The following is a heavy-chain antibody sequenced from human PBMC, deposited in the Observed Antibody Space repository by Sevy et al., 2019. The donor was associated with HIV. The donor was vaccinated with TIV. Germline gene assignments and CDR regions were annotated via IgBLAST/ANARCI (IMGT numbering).Heavy chain of an antibody. Sequence: GGSLRLSCAASGFAFSSYDMHWVRQAPGKRLEWVLYITSSGTTINYADSVKGRFTISRDNAKNSLYLQMNSLRVEDTAVYYCARDLPPSATIVPHFDYWGQGTLVTVSS. D-gene: IGHD1-26*01. CDR3: ARDLPPSATIVPHFDY. CDR2: ITSSGTTI. CDR1: GFAFSSYD. J-gene: IGHJ4*02. V-gene: IGHV3-48*03.